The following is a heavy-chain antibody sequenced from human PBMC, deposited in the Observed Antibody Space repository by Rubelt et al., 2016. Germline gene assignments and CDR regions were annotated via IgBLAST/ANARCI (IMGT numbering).Heavy chain of an antibody. Sequence: EVQLVQSGAEVKKPGESLRISCKGSGYSFTSYWISWVRQMPGKGLEWMGRIDPSDSYTNYSPSFHGHGTISADKSISTAYLQWSSLKASDTAMYYCARIPGSGSSEINWFDPWGQGTLVTVSS. CDR1: GYSFTSYW. J-gene: IGHJ5*02. CDR3: ARIPGSGSSEINWFDP. CDR2: IDPSDSYT. V-gene: IGHV5-10-1*03. D-gene: IGHD3-10*01.